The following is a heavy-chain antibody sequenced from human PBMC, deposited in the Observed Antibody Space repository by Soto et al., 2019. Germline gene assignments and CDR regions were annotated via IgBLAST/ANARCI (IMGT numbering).Heavy chain of an antibody. D-gene: IGHD6-13*01. Sequence: PSETLSLTCAVSGGSISSSNWWSWVRQPPGKGLEWIGEIYHSGSTNYNPSLKSRVTISVDKSKNQFSLKLSSVTAADTAVYYCASEGGYSSSWVDYWGQGTLVTVSS. V-gene: IGHV4-4*02. CDR3: ASEGGYSSSWVDY. CDR1: GGSISSSNW. CDR2: IYHSGST. J-gene: IGHJ4*02.